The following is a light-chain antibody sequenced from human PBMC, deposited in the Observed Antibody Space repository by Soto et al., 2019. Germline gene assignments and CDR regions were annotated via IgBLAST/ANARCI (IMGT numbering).Light chain of an antibody. CDR1: SSDVGGYNY. V-gene: IGLV2-14*01. CDR3: SSYTSSSIYV. Sequence: QSVLTQPASVSGSPGQSITISCTGTSSDVGGYNYVSWYQQHPGKAPKLMIYEVSNRPSGVSNRFSCSQSGNTASLTISGLQAEDEADYYCSSYTSSSIYVFGTGTKVTVL. CDR2: EVS. J-gene: IGLJ1*01.